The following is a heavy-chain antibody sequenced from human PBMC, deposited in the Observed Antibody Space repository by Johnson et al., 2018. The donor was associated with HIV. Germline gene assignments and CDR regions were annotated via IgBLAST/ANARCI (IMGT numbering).Heavy chain of an antibody. D-gene: IGHD3-16*01. J-gene: IGHJ3*02. V-gene: IGHV3-43*01. Sequence: VQLVESGGGVVQPGRSLRLSCAVSGFTFDDYTMHWVRQAPGKGLEWVSLISWAGGSTYYADSVKVRFTIPRENSKKSLYLKMNSLRAEDTAVYYCAKGGGAVDIWGQGTMVTVSS. CDR3: AKGGGAVDI. CDR1: GFTFDDYT. CDR2: ISWAGGST.